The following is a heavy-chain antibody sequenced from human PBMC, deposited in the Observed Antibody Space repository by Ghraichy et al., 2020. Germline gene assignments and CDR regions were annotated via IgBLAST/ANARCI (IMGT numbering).Heavy chain of an antibody. J-gene: IGHJ4*02. CDR3: ARNIQGGIAILPTVGLDY. D-gene: IGHD3-16*01. Sequence: GGSLRLSCVASGFTFHEYPMHWVRQAPGKGLEWVSLINWNGETTFCADSVKGRFTISRDNDKNSLHLQMNSLRREDTAFYYCARNIQGGIAILPTVGLDYWGQGTLVTVSS. V-gene: IGHV3-43D*03. CDR2: INWNGETT. CDR1: GFTFHEYP.